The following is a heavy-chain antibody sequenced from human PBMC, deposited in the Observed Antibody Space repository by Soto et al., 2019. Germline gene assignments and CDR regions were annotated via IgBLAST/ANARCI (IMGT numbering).Heavy chain of an antibody. CDR2: INAGNGNT. V-gene: IGHV1-3*01. J-gene: IGHJ4*02. Sequence: QVQLVQSGAEVKKPGASVKVSCKASGYTFTSYAMHWVRQAPGQRLEWMGWINAGNGNTKYSQKFQGRVTITRDTSASTAYMELSSLRSEDTAVYYCARGPGLRYFDWLLRGWGQGTLVTVSS. CDR1: GYTFTSYA. D-gene: IGHD3-9*01. CDR3: ARGPGLRYFDWLLRG.